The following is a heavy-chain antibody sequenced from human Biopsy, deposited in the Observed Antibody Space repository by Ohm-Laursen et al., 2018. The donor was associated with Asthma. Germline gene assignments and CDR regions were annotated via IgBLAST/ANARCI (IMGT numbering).Heavy chain of an antibody. Sequence: SVKVSCKISGYSLTDLSMHWVRQAPGQGLEWMGGHDHEEGGTVNTRRFQGRVTMTEDTSTDTAYMELSSPSSDDTAVYYCASDFPKDYVRYNFQFWGQGTAVTVSS. V-gene: IGHV1-24*01. J-gene: IGHJ6*02. CDR3: ASDFPKDYVRYNFQF. CDR1: GYSLTDLS. D-gene: IGHD2/OR15-2a*01. CDR2: HDHEEGGT.